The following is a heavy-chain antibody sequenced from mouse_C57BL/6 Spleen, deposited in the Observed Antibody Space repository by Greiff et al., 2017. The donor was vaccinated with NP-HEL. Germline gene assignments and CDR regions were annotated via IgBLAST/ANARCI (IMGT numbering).Heavy chain of an antibody. V-gene: IGHV3-6*01. CDR3: ARDRGYGEDY. D-gene: IGHD2-2*01. Sequence: EVQLQESGPGLVKPSQSLSLTCSVTGYSITSGYYWNWIRQFPGNKLEWMGYISYDGSNNYKPSLKNRISITRDTSKNQFFLKLNSVTTEDTATYYCARDRGYGEDYWGQGTSVTVSS. CDR2: ISYDGSN. J-gene: IGHJ4*01. CDR1: GYSITSGYY.